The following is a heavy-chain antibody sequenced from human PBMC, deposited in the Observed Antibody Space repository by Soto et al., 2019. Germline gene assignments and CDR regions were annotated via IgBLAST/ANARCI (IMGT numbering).Heavy chain of an antibody. CDR3: ARGFWATGGGNYYYSMDV. Sequence: QGLLQESGPRLVKASESLSLTCTVSGGPISSYSWSWIRQTPGKGLEWIGYLSYGGSTNYNPSLESRVTITINTTATQFSLKLKSLTAADTAVYYCARGFWATGGGNYYYSMDVWGQGTTVRVS. J-gene: IGHJ6*02. V-gene: IGHV4-59*13. D-gene: IGHD2-15*01. CDR1: GGPISSYS. CDR2: LSYGGST.